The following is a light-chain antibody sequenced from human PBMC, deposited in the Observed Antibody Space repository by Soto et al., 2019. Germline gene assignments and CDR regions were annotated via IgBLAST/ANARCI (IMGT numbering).Light chain of an antibody. Sequence: EIFMTQSPSTLSVSPGERAPLSCRASQSVRSNLAWYHQRPGQAPRLLIYAASARATGIPARFSGSGSGTEFTLTISGLQSEDFGLYYCQQYNNWQTFGQGTKVAIK. CDR3: QQYNNWQT. V-gene: IGKV3-15*01. CDR2: AAS. J-gene: IGKJ1*01. CDR1: QSVRSN.